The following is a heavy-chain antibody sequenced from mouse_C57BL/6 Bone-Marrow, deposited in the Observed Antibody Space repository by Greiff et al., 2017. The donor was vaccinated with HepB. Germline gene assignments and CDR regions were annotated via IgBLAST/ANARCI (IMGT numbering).Heavy chain of an antibody. CDR3: TKGNPYYYAMDY. D-gene: IGHD2-1*01. CDR1: GFNIKDDY. J-gene: IGHJ4*01. CDR2: IDPENGDT. V-gene: IGHV14-4*01. Sequence: DVQLQESGAELVRPGASVKLSCTASGFNIKDDYMHWVKQRPEQGLEWIGWIDPENGDTESASKFQGKATITADPSSNTAYLQLSSLTSEDTAVYYCTKGNPYYYAMDYWGQGTSVTVSS.